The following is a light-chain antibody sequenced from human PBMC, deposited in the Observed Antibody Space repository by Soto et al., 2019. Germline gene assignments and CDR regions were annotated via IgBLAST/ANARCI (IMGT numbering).Light chain of an antibody. Sequence: QSVLTQPASVSGSPGQSITISCTGSSSDVGSHSRVSWIQQHPGKTPKLIIYEVNKRPSGVPDRFSGSKSGNTASLTVSGLQAEDEADYYCTSYAGNNNGVFGGGTKLTVL. CDR1: SSDVGSHSR. J-gene: IGLJ3*02. V-gene: IGLV2-8*01. CDR3: TSYAGNNNGV. CDR2: EVN.